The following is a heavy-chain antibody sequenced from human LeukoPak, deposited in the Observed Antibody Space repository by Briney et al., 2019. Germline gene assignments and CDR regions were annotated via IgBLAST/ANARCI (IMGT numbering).Heavy chain of an antibody. CDR2: IYYSGST. CDR3: ARQDRTLGAFDI. CDR1: GGSISSSSYY. J-gene: IGHJ3*02. Sequence: SETLSLTCTVSGGSISSSSYYWGWIRQPPGKGLEWIGSIYYSGSTYYNPSLKSRVTISVDTSKNQFSLKLSSVTAADTAVYYCARQDRTLGAFDIWGQGTMVTVSS. V-gene: IGHV4-39*01.